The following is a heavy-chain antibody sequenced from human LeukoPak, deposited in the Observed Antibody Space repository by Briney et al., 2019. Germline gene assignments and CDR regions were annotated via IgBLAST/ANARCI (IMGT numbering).Heavy chain of an antibody. J-gene: IGHJ4*02. CDR2: INRDGNIT. CDR1: GFTFSNYW. D-gene: IGHD1-1*01. CDR3: AKDRTIGTPYYFDF. Sequence: GGSLRLSCAASGFTFSNYWMHWVRRAPGKGLVWVSHINRDGNITNYADSVKGRFTISRDNDKNTLYLQMNSLRAEDTAVYYCAKDRTIGTPYYFDFWGQGTLVTVSA. V-gene: IGHV3-74*01.